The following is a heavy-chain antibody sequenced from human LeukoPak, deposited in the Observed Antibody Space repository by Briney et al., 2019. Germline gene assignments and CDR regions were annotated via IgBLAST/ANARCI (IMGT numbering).Heavy chain of an antibody. Sequence: PSETLSLTCAVSGYSISSGYYWGWILQPPGKGLEWIGSIYHSGSTYYNPSLKSRVTISVDTSKNQFSLKLSSVTAADTAVYYCARSTIFGVDRIDYWGQGTLVTVSS. CDR2: IYHSGST. V-gene: IGHV4-38-2*01. CDR3: ARSTIFGVDRIDY. D-gene: IGHD3-3*01. CDR1: GYSISSGYY. J-gene: IGHJ4*02.